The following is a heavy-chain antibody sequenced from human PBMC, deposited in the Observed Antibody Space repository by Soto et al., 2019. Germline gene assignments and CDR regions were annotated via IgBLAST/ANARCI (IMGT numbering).Heavy chain of an antibody. CDR2: IRSKANSYAK. CDR1: GVTFSGSA. CDR3: TSQGSWYNWNPTPHYYYYGMDV. D-gene: IGHD1-20*01. V-gene: IGHV3-73*01. Sequence: GGSLRLSGAASGVTFSGSAMHWVRQASGEGLEWVGRIRSKANSYAKAYAASVKGRFTMSRDDSKNTAYLQMNSLKTEDTAVYYCTSQGSWYNWNPTPHYYYYGMDVWGPGNTVTVSS. J-gene: IGHJ6*02.